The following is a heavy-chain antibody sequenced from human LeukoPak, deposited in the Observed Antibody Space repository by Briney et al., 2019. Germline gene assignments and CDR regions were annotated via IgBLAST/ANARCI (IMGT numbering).Heavy chain of an antibody. J-gene: IGHJ4*02. CDR2: INPGNGNT. CDR1: GYIFTNFA. D-gene: IGHD2-2*01. Sequence: ASVKVSCKASGYIFTNFAIRWVRQAPGQSLEWMGWINPGNGNTKYSQKFRDRVTMTRDTSASTAYMELSSLRSEDRAVYYCAKDRDCSTNACYDLDYWGQGTLVTVSS. CDR3: AKDRDCSTNACYDLDY. V-gene: IGHV1-3*01.